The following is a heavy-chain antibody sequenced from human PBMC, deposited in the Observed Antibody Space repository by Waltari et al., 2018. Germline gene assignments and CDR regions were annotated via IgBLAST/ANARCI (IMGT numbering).Heavy chain of an antibody. Sequence: QLQLQESGPGLVKPSETLSLTCSVCGGSIRSSSDYWGWIRQPPGKGPEWIGRMYYSGSTYSNPALKGRVTISVDTSNNQFSLKLSSVTAADTAVYYCARVMEPTGWFDPWGQGTLVTVSS. D-gene: IGHD1-1*01. CDR2: MYYSGST. CDR1: GGSIRSSSDY. J-gene: IGHJ5*02. V-gene: IGHV4-39*07. CDR3: ARVMEPTGWFDP.